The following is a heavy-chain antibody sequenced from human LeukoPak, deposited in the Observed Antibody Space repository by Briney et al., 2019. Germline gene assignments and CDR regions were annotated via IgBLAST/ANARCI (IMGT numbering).Heavy chain of an antibody. Sequence: ASVKVSCKASGGTFISYAISWVRQAPGQGLEWMGGIIPIFGTANYAQKFQGRVTITADESTSTAYMELSSLRSEDTAVYYCARIAVAGAWFDPWGQGTLVTVSS. V-gene: IGHV1-69*13. CDR3: ARIAVAGAWFDP. CDR2: IIPIFGTA. J-gene: IGHJ5*02. D-gene: IGHD6-19*01. CDR1: GGTFISYA.